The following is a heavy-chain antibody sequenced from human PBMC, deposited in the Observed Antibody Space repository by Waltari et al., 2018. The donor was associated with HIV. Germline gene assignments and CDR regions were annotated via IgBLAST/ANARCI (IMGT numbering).Heavy chain of an antibody. CDR1: NSSISAKH. Sequence: AESGGGLIQPGGSLGLSCTASNSSISAKHVTWIRQAPGGSLEWVAFIYPDDTTHYADSVSGRFTISRAKSRTTILLLMNGLFVDDTATYFCATGVRYYGPWGQGTRVTVSS. CDR2: IYPDDTT. CDR3: ATGVRYYGP. D-gene: IGHD3-10*01. J-gene: IGHJ5*02. V-gene: IGHV3-53*01.